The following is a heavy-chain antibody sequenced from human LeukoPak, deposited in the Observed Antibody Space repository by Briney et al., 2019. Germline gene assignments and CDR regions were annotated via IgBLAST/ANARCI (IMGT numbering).Heavy chain of an antibody. Sequence: PGGSLRLSCAASGFTFSSYSMSWIRQPPGKGLEWIGYIYYSGSTNYNPSLKSRVTISVDTSKNQFSLKLSSVTAADTAVYYCARAPRGPLDYYYYMDVWGKGTTVTISS. CDR2: IYYSGST. D-gene: IGHD3-10*01. CDR1: GFTFSSYS. V-gene: IGHV4-59*01. J-gene: IGHJ6*03. CDR3: ARAPRGPLDYYYYMDV.